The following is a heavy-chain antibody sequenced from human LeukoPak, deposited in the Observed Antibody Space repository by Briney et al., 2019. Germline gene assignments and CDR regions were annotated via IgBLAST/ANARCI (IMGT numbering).Heavy chain of an antibody. CDR2: IYYSGST. CDR1: GGSISSGDYY. CDR3: ARGDLGYCSSTSCYWLDP. D-gene: IGHD2-2*01. Sequence: SETLSLTCTVSGGSISSGDYYWSWIRQPPGKGLEWIGYIYYSGSTYYNPSLKSRVTISVDTSKNQFSLKLSSVTAADTAVYYCARGDLGYCSSTSCYWLDPWGQGTLVTVSS. J-gene: IGHJ5*02. V-gene: IGHV4-30-4*08.